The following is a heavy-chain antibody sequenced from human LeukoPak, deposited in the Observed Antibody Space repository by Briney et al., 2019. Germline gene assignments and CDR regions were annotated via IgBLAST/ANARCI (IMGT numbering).Heavy chain of an antibody. D-gene: IGHD3-3*01. CDR1: GGSISGYY. CDR2: ISYSGST. CDR3: ARGEYYDFWSALHMPN. J-gene: IGHJ4*02. V-gene: IGHV4-59*12. Sequence: SETLSLTCTVSGGSISGYYWSWIRQPPGKGLEWVGYISYSGSTNYNPSLKSRVTISVDRSKNQFSLKLSSVIAADTAVYYCARGEYYDFWSALHMPNWGQGTLVTVSS.